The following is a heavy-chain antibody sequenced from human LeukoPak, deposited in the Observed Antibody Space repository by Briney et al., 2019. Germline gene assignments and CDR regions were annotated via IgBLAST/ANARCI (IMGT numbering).Heavy chain of an antibody. CDR3: ARGGYCSGGSCFAIVWEYGMDV. Sequence: ASVKVSCKASGYTFTSYGISWVRQAPGQGLEWMGGIIPIFGTANYAQKFQGRVTITADESTSTAYMELSSLRSEDTAVYYCARGGYCSGGSCFAIVWEYGMDVWGQGTTVTVSS. CDR1: GYTFTSYG. D-gene: IGHD2-15*01. V-gene: IGHV1-69*13. J-gene: IGHJ6*02. CDR2: IIPIFGTA.